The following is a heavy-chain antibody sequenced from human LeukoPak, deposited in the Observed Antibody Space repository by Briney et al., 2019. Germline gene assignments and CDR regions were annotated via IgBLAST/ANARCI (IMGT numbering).Heavy chain of an antibody. J-gene: IGHJ4*02. CDR3: ARGGSITMGFKAFEY. D-gene: IGHD1-14*01. CDR2: INPNTGGT. CDR1: GYTFTGNY. Sequence: ASVKVSCKTSGYTFTGNYMHWMRQAPGQGLEWMGWINPNTGGTTYGQQFQGRVTMTRDTSISTAYMELSRLIFDDTAVYYCARGGSITMGFKAFEYWGQGTLVTVSS. V-gene: IGHV1-2*02.